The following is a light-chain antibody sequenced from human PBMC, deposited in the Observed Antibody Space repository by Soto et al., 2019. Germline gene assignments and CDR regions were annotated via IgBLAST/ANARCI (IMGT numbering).Light chain of an antibody. CDR3: QQPKSDPLT. J-gene: IGKJ4*01. CDR2: KAT. Sequence: DIQMTQSPSTLSASVGDRVTITCRASQSISIWLTWYQQKPGKAPNVLIHKATSLESGVPSRFSGSGSGTEFTLTFSSLQPDDFGTYYGQQPKSDPLTFGGGTRVEIK. CDR1: QSISIW. V-gene: IGKV1-5*03.